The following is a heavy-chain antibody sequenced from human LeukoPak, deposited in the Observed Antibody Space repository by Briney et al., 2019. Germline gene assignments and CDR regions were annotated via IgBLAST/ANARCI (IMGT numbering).Heavy chain of an antibody. CDR3: ARERRYCSGDNCYSGFDY. Sequence: GGSLRLSCAASGFTVSSNYLNWVRQAPGKGLEWVSVIYSGGNTYYADSVKGRFTVSRDNSKNTLYLQMNSLRVEDTAVYYCARERRYCSGDNCYSGFDYWGQGTLVTVSS. J-gene: IGHJ4*02. CDR2: IYSGGNT. V-gene: IGHV3-53*01. D-gene: IGHD2-15*01. CDR1: GFTVSSNY.